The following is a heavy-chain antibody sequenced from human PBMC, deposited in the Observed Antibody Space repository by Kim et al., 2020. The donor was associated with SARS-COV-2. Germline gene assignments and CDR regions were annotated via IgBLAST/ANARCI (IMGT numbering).Heavy chain of an antibody. J-gene: IGHJ4*02. D-gene: IGHD3-22*01. V-gene: IGHV4-30-2*05. Sequence: PSLQRRVTISVEPSKNQFSLKLSSVTAADTAVYYCARDPYDSSGYYFGTDYWGQGTLVTVSS. CDR3: ARDPYDSSGYYFGTDY.